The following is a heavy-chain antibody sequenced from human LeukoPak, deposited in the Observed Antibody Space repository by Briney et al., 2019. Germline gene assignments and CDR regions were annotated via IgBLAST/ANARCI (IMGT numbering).Heavy chain of an antibody. Sequence: SVTVSCKASGYTFTSYYMHWVRQAPGQGLEWMGGIIPIFGKANYAQKFQGRVTITADESTSTAYMELSSLRSEDTAVYYCARVAGGRYCSSTSCYMRGWFDPWGQGTLVTVSS. CDR1: GYTFTSYY. CDR3: ARVAGGRYCSSTSCYMRGWFDP. D-gene: IGHD2-2*02. J-gene: IGHJ5*02. CDR2: IIPIFGKA. V-gene: IGHV1-69*13.